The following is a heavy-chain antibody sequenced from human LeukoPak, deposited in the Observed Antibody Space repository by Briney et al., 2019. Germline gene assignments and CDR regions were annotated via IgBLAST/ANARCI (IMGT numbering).Heavy chain of an antibody. CDR3: AKDARYYDFWSGYFLDYYYYMDV. CDR2: ISGSGGST. CDR1: GFTFSSYA. J-gene: IGHJ6*03. Sequence: GGSLRLSCAASGFTFSSYAMSWVRQAPGKGLEWFSAISGSGGSTYYADSVKGRFTISRDNSKNTLYLQMNSLRAEDTAVYYCAKDARYYDFWSGYFLDYYYYMDVWGKGTTVTVSS. V-gene: IGHV3-23*01. D-gene: IGHD3-3*01.